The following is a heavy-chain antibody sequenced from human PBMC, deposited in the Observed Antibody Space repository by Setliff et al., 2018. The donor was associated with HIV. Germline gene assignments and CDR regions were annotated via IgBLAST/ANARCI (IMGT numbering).Heavy chain of an antibody. CDR3: VKGGYLHAFEI. CDR2: ISYDGSNK. CDR1: GFTFSNYA. J-gene: IGHJ3*02. D-gene: IGHD6-13*01. V-gene: IGHV3-30-3*01. Sequence: GGSLRLSCAASGFTFSNYAMHWVRQAPGKGLEWVAVISYDGSNKYYADSVKGRFTISRDNSKNTLYMQMNSLRADDTALYYCVKGGYLHAFEIWGQGTMVTVS.